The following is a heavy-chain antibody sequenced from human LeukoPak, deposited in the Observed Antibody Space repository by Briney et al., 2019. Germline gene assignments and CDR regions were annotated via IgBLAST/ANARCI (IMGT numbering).Heavy chain of an antibody. V-gene: IGHV3-7*01. CDR3: ASEGSDY. J-gene: IGHJ4*02. D-gene: IGHD2-15*01. CDR1: GFTFSSHW. CDR2: IKQDGSEK. Sequence: PGGSLRLSRAASGFTFSSHWMSWVRQAPGKGLEWVANIKQDGSEKYYVDSVKGRFTISRDNAKNSLYLQMNSLRAEDTAVYYCASEGSDYWGQGTLVTVSS.